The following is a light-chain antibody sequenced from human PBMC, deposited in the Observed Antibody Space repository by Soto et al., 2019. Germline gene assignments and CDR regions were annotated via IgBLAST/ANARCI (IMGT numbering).Light chain of an antibody. Sequence: EVALTQSPGTLSLSPGARATLSCRASQTIANNYLTWYQQKPGQAPRVLIYDASIRATGIPDRISGSGSGTDFTLTIIRLEPEDSAVYYCQQYGTSRWTFGQETKVEI. CDR2: DAS. CDR1: QTIANNY. J-gene: IGKJ1*01. CDR3: QQYGTSRWT. V-gene: IGKV3-20*01.